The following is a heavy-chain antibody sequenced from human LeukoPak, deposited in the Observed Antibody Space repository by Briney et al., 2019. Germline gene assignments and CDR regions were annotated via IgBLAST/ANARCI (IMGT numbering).Heavy chain of an antibody. Sequence: GGSLRLSCAASGFTFSSYGMNWVRQAPGKGLEWVSGISGSGSGVTTYYADSVKGRFTISRDNSKNTLYLQMNSLRAEDTAVYYCAKDGASGVVFDYWGQGTLVTVSS. J-gene: IGHJ4*02. V-gene: IGHV3-23*01. CDR1: GFTFSSYG. CDR2: ISGSGSGVTT. CDR3: AKDGASGVVFDY. D-gene: IGHD3-3*01.